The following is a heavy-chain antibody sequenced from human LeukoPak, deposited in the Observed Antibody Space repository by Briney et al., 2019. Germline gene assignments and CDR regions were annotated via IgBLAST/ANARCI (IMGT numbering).Heavy chain of an antibody. V-gene: IGHV1-2*06. CDR3: ARDLVRLPPGAVTRPYYYYYYMDV. D-gene: IGHD6-19*01. J-gene: IGHJ6*03. CDR1: GYTCTGYY. Sequence: ASVKVSCKASGYTCTGYYMHWVRQAPGQGLEWMGRINPNSSGTKYAQKFQGRVTMTRDTSISTAYMELSRLRSDDTAVYYCARDLVRLPPGAVTRPYYYYYYMDVWGKGTTVTVSS. CDR2: INPNSSGT.